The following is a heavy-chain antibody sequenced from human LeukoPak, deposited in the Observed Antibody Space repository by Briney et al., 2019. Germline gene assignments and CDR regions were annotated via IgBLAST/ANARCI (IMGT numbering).Heavy chain of an antibody. CDR2: INPNSGGT. D-gene: IGHD2-2*01. V-gene: IGHV1-2*02. CDR1: GYTFTRYY. Sequence: ASVKVSCKASGYTFTRYYMHWVRQAPGQGLEWMGWINPNSGGTNYAQKFQGRVTMTRDTSISTAYMELSRLRSDDTAVYYCARGGYCSSTSCYPSFDYWGQGTLVTVSS. CDR3: ARGGYCSSTSCYPSFDY. J-gene: IGHJ4*02.